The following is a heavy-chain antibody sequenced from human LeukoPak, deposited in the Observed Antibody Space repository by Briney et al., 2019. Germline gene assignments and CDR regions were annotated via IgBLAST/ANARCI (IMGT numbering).Heavy chain of an antibody. CDR1: GFTISNYW. CDR3: APQQTYSPYNWFDP. Sequence: AGGSLRLSCVGSGFTISNYWMHWVRQVPGTGLVWVSRIHPDGSITTYADSVKGRFTISRDNAKNTLYLQMNSLRAEDTAVYYCAPQQTYSPYNWFDPWGQGTLVTVSS. D-gene: IGHD5-12*01. V-gene: IGHV3-74*03. J-gene: IGHJ5*02. CDR2: IHPDGSIT.